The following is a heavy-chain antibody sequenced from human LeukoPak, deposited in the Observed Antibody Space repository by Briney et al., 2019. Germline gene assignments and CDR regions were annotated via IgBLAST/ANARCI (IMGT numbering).Heavy chain of an antibody. Sequence: SVKVSCKASGGTFSSYTISWVRQAPGQGLEWMGRIIPILGIANYAQKFQGRVTITADKSTSTAYMELSSLRSEDTAVYYCAGSFGVAIPNFDPWGQGTLVTVSS. CDR1: GGTFSSYT. CDR3: AGSFGVAIPNFDP. D-gene: IGHD3-3*01. V-gene: IGHV1-69*02. J-gene: IGHJ5*02. CDR2: IIPILGIA.